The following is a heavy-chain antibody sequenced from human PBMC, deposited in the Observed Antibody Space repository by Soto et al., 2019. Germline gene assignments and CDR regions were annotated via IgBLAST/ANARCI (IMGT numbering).Heavy chain of an antibody. V-gene: IGHV3-7*03. CDR3: AKSSDTGLGLRPNWFDP. J-gene: IGHJ5*02. Sequence: PGGSLRLSCAASGFTFGYSWMSWVRQAPGKGLEWLATIKLDASEKKYVDSVKGRFTLPRDNAKNSLYLRMNSLRAEDTALYYCAKSSDTGLGLRPNWFDPWGQGTLVTVSS. D-gene: IGHD2-21*02. CDR1: GFTFGYSW. CDR2: IKLDASEK.